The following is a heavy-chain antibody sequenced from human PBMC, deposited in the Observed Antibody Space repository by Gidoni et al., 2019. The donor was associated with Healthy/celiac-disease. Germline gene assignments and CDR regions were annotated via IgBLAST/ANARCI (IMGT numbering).Heavy chain of an antibody. CDR3: ARDGGGDDSSGYYYDSLDY. J-gene: IGHJ4*02. Sequence: EVQLVESGGGLVQPGGSLRLHCAASGFTVSSNYMSWVRQAPGKGLEWVSVIYSGGSTYYADSVKGRFTISRDNSKNTLYLQMNSLRAEDTAVYYCARDGGGDDSSGYYYDSLDYWGQGTLVTVSS. V-gene: IGHV3-66*01. CDR2: IYSGGST. D-gene: IGHD3-22*01. CDR1: GFTVSSNY.